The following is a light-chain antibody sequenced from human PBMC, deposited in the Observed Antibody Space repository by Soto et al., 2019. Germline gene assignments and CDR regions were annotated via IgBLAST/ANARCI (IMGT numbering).Light chain of an antibody. V-gene: IGLV2-23*01. Sequence: QSVLTQPASVSGSPGQAITISCTGTSSDFGSYNYVSWYQQHPRKAPKLMIYEGSKRPSGVSNRFSGSKSGNTASLTISGLQAEDEADYYCCAYAGTSTYVFGPGTKVTVL. J-gene: IGLJ1*01. CDR2: EGS. CDR3: CAYAGTSTYV. CDR1: SSDFGSYNY.